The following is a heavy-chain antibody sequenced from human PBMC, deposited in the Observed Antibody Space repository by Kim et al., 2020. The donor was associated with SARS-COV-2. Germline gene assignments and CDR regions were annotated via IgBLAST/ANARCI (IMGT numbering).Heavy chain of an antibody. Sequence: GGSLRLSCAASGFTFSSYGMHWVRQAPGKGLEWVAVIWYDGSNKYYADSVKGRFTISRDNSKNTLYLQMNSLRAEDTAVYYCARDHRVVVPAAPYYYGMDVWGQGTTVTVSS. CDR1: GFTFSSYG. CDR2: IWYDGSNK. CDR3: ARDHRVVVPAAPYYYGMDV. D-gene: IGHD2-2*01. V-gene: IGHV3-33*01. J-gene: IGHJ6*02.